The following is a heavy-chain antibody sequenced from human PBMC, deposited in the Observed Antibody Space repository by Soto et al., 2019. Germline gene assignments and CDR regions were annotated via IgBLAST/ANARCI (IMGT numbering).Heavy chain of an antibody. Sequence: SETLSLTCDVSGYSISSGYQWGWIRQPPGKGLEWIGNIYHSGTTSYTPSLKSRVTVSVDTSKNQISLNLTSVTAADTAISYCARDFFGNHCFDCWRQGIRIAVAS. D-gene: IGHD3-10*01. J-gene: IGHJ4*02. CDR2: IYHSGTT. CDR1: GYSISSGYQ. CDR3: ARDFFGNHCFDC. V-gene: IGHV4-38-2*02.